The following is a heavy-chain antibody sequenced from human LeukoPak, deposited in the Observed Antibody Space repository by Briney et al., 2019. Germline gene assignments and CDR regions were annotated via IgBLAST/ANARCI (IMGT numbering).Heavy chain of an antibody. CDR3: ATRPTWGGY. CDR2: ISSSETTI. CDR1: GFTFSTYE. Sequence: GGSLRLSCAASGFTFSTYEMHWVRQAPGKGLEWVSYISSSETTIYYADSVKGRFTISRDNAKNSLFLQMNSLRAEDTAVYYCATRPTWGGYWGQGTLVTVSS. V-gene: IGHV3-48*03. D-gene: IGHD3-10*01. J-gene: IGHJ4*02.